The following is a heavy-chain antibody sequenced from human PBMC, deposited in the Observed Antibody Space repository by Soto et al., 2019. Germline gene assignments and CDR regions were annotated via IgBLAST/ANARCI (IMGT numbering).Heavy chain of an antibody. CDR3: ARVRYFDWFQGNPTDAFDI. CDR1: GDSVSSNSAA. D-gene: IGHD3-9*01. Sequence: SETLSLTCAISGDSVSSNSAAWNWIRQSPSRGLEWLGRTYYRSKWYNDYAVSVKSRITINPDTSKNQFSLQLNSVTPEDTAVYYCARVRYFDWFQGNPTDAFDIWGQGTMVTVSS. J-gene: IGHJ3*02. CDR2: TYYRSKWYN. V-gene: IGHV6-1*01.